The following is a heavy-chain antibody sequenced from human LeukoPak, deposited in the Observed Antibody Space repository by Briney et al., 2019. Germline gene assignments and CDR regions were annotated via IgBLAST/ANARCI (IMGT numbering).Heavy chain of an antibody. V-gene: IGHV3-30*18. D-gene: IGHD1-1*01. CDR1: GFTFSSYG. CDR2: ISYDGSNK. J-gene: IGHJ5*02. Sequence: GRSLRLSCAASGFTFSSYGMHWVRQAPGKGLEWVAVISYDGSNKYYADSVKGRFTISRDNSKNTLYLQMNSLRAEDTAVYYCAKAGAVQISPYNWFDPWGQGTLVTVSS. CDR3: AKAGAVQISPYNWFDP.